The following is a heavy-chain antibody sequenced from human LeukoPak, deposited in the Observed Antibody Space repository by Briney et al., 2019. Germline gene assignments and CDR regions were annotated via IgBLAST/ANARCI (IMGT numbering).Heavy chain of an antibody. CDR2: IKQDGGEK. CDR1: GFTFSRYW. J-gene: IGHJ4*02. D-gene: IGHD3-3*01. CDR3: ARQPVLRFLEWLSNFDY. Sequence: GESLRLSCAASGFTFSRYWMSWVRQAPGKGLEWVASIKQDGGEKKFVDSVKGRFTISRDNAESSLYLQMNSLRAEDTAVYYCARQPVLRFLEWLSNFDYWGQGTLVTVSS. V-gene: IGHV3-7*01.